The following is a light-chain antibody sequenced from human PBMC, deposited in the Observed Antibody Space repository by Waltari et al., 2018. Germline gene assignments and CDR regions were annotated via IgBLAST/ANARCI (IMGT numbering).Light chain of an antibody. V-gene: IGLV3-1*01. Sequence: SYEVSQPPSVSVSPGQTATITCSGDKLGDRYSYWYQQKPGQSPVLVIYHDTKRPAGIPGRFPGANSGDTATLTISGTQAMDEADYFCQAWDSSTVVFGGGTRLTVL. CDR1: KLGDRY. J-gene: IGLJ2*01. CDR3: QAWDSSTVV. CDR2: HDT.